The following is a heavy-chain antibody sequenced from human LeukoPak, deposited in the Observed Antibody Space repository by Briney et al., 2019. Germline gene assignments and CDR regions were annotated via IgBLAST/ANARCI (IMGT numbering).Heavy chain of an antibody. J-gene: IGHJ3*02. D-gene: IGHD3-22*01. V-gene: IGHV3-48*01. Sequence: GGSLRLSCAASGFTFSSYSMNWVRQAPGKGPEWVSYISSSSSTIYYADSVKGRFTISRDNAKNSLYLQMNSLRAEDTAVYYCARADDSSGYYPDAFDIWAQGTMVTVSS. CDR2: ISSSSSTI. CDR3: ARADDSSGYYPDAFDI. CDR1: GFTFSSYS.